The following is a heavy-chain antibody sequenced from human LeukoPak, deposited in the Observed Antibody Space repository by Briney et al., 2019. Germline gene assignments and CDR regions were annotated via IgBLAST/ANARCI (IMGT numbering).Heavy chain of an antibody. CDR1: GCTFSSSA. Sequence: ASVKVSCKASGCTFSSSAIIWVRQAPGQGLDWMGGIIPIFGTTNYAQKFQGRVTITADEFTSTAYMELSSLRSEDTAVYYCARRWGPHCSSISCYWRDWYFDLWGRGTLVTVSS. CDR3: ARRWGPHCSSISCYWRDWYFDL. J-gene: IGHJ2*01. D-gene: IGHD2-2*01. V-gene: IGHV1-69*13. CDR2: IIPIFGTT.